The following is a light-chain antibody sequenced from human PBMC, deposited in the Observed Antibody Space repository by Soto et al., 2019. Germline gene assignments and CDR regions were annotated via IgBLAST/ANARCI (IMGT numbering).Light chain of an antibody. J-gene: IGLJ2*01. Sequence: QSVLTQPPSASGTPGQRVTISCSGSSSNIGSNTVNWYQHLPGAAPKLLIYTTNQRPSGVPDRFSGSKSGTSASLAISGRQSEDEADYHCAAWDDSLNGPVFGGGTQLTVL. V-gene: IGLV1-44*01. CDR1: SSNIGSNT. CDR3: AAWDDSLNGPV. CDR2: TTN.